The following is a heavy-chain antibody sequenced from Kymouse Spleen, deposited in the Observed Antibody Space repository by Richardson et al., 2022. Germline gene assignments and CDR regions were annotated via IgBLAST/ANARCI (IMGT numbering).Heavy chain of an antibody. J-gene: IGHJ6*02. CDR1: GFTFSSYS. Sequence: EVQLVESGGGLVKPGGSLRLSCAASGFTFSSYSMNWVRQAPGKGLEWVSSISSSSSYIYYADSVKGRFTISRDNAKNSLYLQMNSLRAEDTAVYYCAREDNWNYYYYYGMDVWGQGTTVTVSS. CDR3: AREDNWNYYYYYGMDV. CDR2: ISSSSSYI. V-gene: IGHV3-21*03. D-gene: IGHD1-20*01,IGHD1-7*01.